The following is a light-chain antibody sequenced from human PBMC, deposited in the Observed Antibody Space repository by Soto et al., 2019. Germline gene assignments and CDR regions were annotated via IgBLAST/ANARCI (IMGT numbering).Light chain of an antibody. Sequence: EIVMTQSPATLSVSPGERATLSCRANQSIGRNLAWYQHKPGQAPRLLIYGASTGTTDIPTRFSASGSGTEFILTISSLQSEDFAVYYCQQYNNWPRSFGQGTKVEV. CDR1: QSIGRN. V-gene: IGKV3-15*01. CDR3: QQYNNWPRS. CDR2: GAS. J-gene: IGKJ1*01.